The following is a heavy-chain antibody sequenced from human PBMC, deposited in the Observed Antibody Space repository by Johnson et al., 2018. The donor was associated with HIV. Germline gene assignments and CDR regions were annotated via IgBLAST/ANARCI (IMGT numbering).Heavy chain of an antibody. Sequence: VQLVESGGGLVQPGGSLRLSCAVSGFTFSNHHMTWVRQAPGKGLEWVANINQIGNDKYYVDSVKGRFTISRDNSKNTLYLQMNSLRAEDTAVYYCARVLWFGELFSRAFDIWGQGTMVTVSS. D-gene: IGHD3-10*01. V-gene: IGHV3-7*04. CDR3: ARVLWFGELFSRAFDI. CDR2: INQIGNDK. J-gene: IGHJ3*02. CDR1: GFTFSNHH.